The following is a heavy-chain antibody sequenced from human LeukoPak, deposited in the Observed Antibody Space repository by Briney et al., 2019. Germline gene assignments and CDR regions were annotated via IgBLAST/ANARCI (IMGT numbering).Heavy chain of an antibody. J-gene: IGHJ6*03. CDR1: GGTFSSYA. D-gene: IGHD5-18*01. CDR3: ARGSMRIYSYGYYYYYYMDV. Sequence: GASVKVSCKASGGTFSSYAISWVRQAPGQGLEWMGGIIPIFGTANYAQKFQGRVTITADESTSTAYMELSSLRSEDTAVYYCARGSMRIYSYGYYYYYYMDVWGKGTTVTVSS. CDR2: IIPIFGTA. V-gene: IGHV1-69*13.